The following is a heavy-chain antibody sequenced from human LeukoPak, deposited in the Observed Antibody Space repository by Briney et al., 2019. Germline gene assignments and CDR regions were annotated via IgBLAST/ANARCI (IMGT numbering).Heavy chain of an antibody. D-gene: IGHD3-10*01. Sequence: ASVKVSCKASGYTFTGYYMHWVRQAPGQGLEWMGWINPNSGGTNYAQKFQGRVTMTTDTSISTAYMELSRLRSDDTAVYYCARDRGYYYGSGSYYNGGFDYWGQGNLVTVSS. CDR3: ARDRGYYYGSGSYYNGGFDY. V-gene: IGHV1-2*02. CDR2: INPNSGGT. CDR1: GYTFTGYY. J-gene: IGHJ4*02.